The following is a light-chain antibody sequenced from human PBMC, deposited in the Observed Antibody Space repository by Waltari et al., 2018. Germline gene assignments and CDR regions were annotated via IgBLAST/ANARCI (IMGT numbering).Light chain of an antibody. V-gene: IGLV1-51*02. J-gene: IGLJ7*01. CDR2: EDG. Sequence: QSVLTQPPSVSAAPGQRVTISCPGGHSNIGNHYVSWYRQFPGTAPELLIYEDGERPSGVPGRFSGSKSGTSATLDITGLQAGDEADYYCGTWDSSLSGAVFGGGTHLTVL. CDR3: GTWDSSLSGAV. CDR1: HSNIGNHY.